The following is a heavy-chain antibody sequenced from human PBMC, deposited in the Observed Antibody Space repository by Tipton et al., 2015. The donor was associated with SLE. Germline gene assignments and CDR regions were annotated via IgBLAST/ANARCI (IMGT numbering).Heavy chain of an antibody. CDR3: ARDSRLHWYFDL. CDR2: IYYSGST. V-gene: IGHV4-39*07. CDR1: GGSISSSSYY. Sequence: TLSLTCTVSGGSISSSSYYWGWIRQHPGKGLEWIGSIYYSGSTYYNPSLKSRVTISVDTSKNQFSLKLSSVTAADTAVYYCARDSRLHWYFDLWGRGTLVTVSS. J-gene: IGHJ2*01. D-gene: IGHD2-2*01.